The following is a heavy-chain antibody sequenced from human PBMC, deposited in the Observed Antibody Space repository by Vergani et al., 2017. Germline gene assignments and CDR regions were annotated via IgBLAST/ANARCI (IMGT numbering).Heavy chain of an antibody. V-gene: IGHV5-51*01. J-gene: IGHJ3*01. CDR2: IYPGDSEV. CDR1: GYIFSNFW. Sequence: EKQLVQSGSETKKPGESLKISCQAFGYIFSNFWIGWVRQRPGRGLEWMGIIYPGDSEVKSNPTFRGQVIFSVDTSVNTAYLQWRSLQASDTATYFCASGGHGSENCGSLQLLGQGTNITVSS. CDR3: ASGGHGSENCGSLQL. D-gene: IGHD3-10*01.